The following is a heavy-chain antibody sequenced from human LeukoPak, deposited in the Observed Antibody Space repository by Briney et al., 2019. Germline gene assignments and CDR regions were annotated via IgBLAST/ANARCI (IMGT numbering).Heavy chain of an antibody. V-gene: IGHV1-69*13. CDR1: GGTFSSYA. CDR2: IIPIFGTA. Sequence: SVTVSCKASGGTFSSYAISWVRQAPGQGLEWMGGIIPIFGTANYAQKFQGRVTITADESTSTAYMELSSLRSEDTAVYYCARAGKMYYYDSSGYYYFDHWGQGTLVTVSS. J-gene: IGHJ4*02. D-gene: IGHD3-22*01. CDR3: ARAGKMYYYDSSGYYYFDH.